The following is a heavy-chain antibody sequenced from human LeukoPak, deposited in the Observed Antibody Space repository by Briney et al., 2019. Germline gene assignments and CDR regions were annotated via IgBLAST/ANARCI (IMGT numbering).Heavy chain of an antibody. V-gene: IGHV4-59*01. Sequence: SETLSLTCTVSGGSISSYSWSWIRQPPGKGLEWIGYIYYSGSTNYNPSLKSRVTISVDTSKNQFSLNLSSVTAADTAVYYCARGSHCSGGSCYSEFDYWGQGTLVTVSS. CDR1: GGSISSYS. CDR2: IYYSGST. D-gene: IGHD2-15*01. J-gene: IGHJ4*02. CDR3: ARGSHCSGGSCYSEFDY.